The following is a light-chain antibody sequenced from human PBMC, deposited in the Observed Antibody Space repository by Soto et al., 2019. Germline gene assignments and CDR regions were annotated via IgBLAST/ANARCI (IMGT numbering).Light chain of an antibody. Sequence: QSALTQPASVSGSPGQSITISCTGTSSDVGGYNYVSWYQQHPGKAPKLMIYDVSNRPSGVSNRFSGSKSGNTAALTISGLQDEDEADYYCSSYTSSSTFYVFGTGTQVTVL. CDR2: DVS. CDR1: SSDVGGYNY. J-gene: IGLJ1*01. CDR3: SSYTSSSTFYV. V-gene: IGLV2-14*01.